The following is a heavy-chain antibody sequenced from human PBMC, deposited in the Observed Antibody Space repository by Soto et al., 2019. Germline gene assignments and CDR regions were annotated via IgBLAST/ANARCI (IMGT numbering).Heavy chain of an antibody. CDR2: INSDGSRT. CDR3: AVAVAGPTAIGY. V-gene: IGHV3-74*01. Sequence: EVQLVESGGGLVQPGGSLRLSCAASGFTFSSYWMHWVRQAPGKGLVWVSRINSDGSRTSYADSVKGRFTISRDNAKNTLYLLMNSLRAEDTAVYYCAVAVAGPTAIGYWGQGTLVTVSS. J-gene: IGHJ4*02. CDR1: GFTFSSYW. D-gene: IGHD6-19*01.